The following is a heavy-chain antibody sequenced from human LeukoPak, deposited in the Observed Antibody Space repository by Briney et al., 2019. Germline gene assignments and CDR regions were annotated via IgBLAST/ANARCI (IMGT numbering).Heavy chain of an antibody. D-gene: IGHD5-12*01. CDR2: IYYSGST. CDR1: GGSISSGDYY. V-gene: IGHV4-30-4*01. J-gene: IGHJ5*02. Sequence: SETLSLTCTVSGGSISSGDYYWSWIRQPPGKGLEWIGYIYYSGSTYYNPSLKSRVTISVDTSKNQFSLKLSSVTAADTAVYYCARDPGGYGRFDPWGQGTLVTVSS. CDR3: ARDPGGYGRFDP.